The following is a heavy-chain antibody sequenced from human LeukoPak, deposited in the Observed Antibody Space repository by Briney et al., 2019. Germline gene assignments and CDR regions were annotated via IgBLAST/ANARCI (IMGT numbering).Heavy chain of an antibody. D-gene: IGHD1-26*01. Sequence: PGRSLRLSCAASGFTFSSYGMHWVRQAPGKGLEWVAVISYDGSNKYYADSAKGRFTISRDNSKNTLYLQMNSLRAEDTAVYYCAKDPSGSYYYWGQGTLVTVSS. J-gene: IGHJ4*02. CDR1: GFTFSSYG. CDR3: AKDPSGSYYY. CDR2: ISYDGSNK. V-gene: IGHV3-30*18.